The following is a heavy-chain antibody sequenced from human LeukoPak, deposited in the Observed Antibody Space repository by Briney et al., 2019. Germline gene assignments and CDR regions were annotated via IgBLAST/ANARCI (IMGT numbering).Heavy chain of an antibody. J-gene: IGHJ5*02. CDR3: AKVFVLLRGTPENWFDP. CDR1: GFTFSNYD. Sequence: GGSLRLSCAASGFTFSNYDVHWVRQAPGKGLEWVADISFDGSEQYYADSVRGRFTISRDHSKSTLYLQMNSLRVEDTAVYFCAKVFVLLRGTPENWFDPWGQGTLVTVSS. V-gene: IGHV3-30*18. D-gene: IGHD1-14*01. CDR2: ISFDGSEQ.